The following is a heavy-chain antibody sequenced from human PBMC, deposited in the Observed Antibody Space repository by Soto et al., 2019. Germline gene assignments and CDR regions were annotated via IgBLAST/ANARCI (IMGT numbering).Heavy chain of an antibody. J-gene: IGHJ4*02. CDR1: GFTFDDYA. V-gene: IGHV3-9*01. CDR3: AKDSVLLWFGELSNFDY. Sequence: GGSLRLSCVASGFTFDDYAMHWVRQAPGKGLEWVSGISWNSGSIGYADSVKGRFTISRDNAKNSLYLQMNSLRAEDTALYYCAKDSVLLWFGELSNFDYWGQGTLVTVSS. D-gene: IGHD3-10*01. CDR2: ISWNSGSI.